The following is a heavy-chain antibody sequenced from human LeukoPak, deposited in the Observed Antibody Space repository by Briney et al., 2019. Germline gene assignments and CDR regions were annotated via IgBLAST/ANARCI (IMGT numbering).Heavy chain of an antibody. J-gene: IGHJ6*03. CDR3: ARVYTTAIPSPYYYYYMDV. CDR1: GFTFSSYW. Sequence: PGGSLRLSCAASGFTFSSYWMHWVRQAPGKGLVWVSRINSDGSSTSYADSVKGRFTISRDNAKNTLYLQTNSLRAEDTAVYYCARVYTTAIPSPYYYYYMDVWGKGTTVTVSS. V-gene: IGHV3-74*01. D-gene: IGHD2-21*02. CDR2: INSDGSST.